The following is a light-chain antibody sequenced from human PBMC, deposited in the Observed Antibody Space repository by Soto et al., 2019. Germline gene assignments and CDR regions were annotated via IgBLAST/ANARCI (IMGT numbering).Light chain of an antibody. CDR1: SSNIGAGYD. J-gene: IGLJ2*01. CDR2: GNT. V-gene: IGLV1-40*01. Sequence: QSVLTQPPSVSEAPGQRVTISCTGSSSNIGAGYDVHWYQQLPGTAPKLLIYGNTNRPSGVPDRFSGSKSGTSASLAVTGLQAEDEADYYCQSYDSSLIASVFGGGTKLTVL. CDR3: QSYDSSLIASV.